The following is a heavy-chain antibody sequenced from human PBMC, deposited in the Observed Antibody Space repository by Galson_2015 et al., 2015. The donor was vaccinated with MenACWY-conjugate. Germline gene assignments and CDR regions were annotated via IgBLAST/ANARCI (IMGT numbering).Heavy chain of an antibody. D-gene: IGHD3-22*01. CDR1: GFTFSSYA. J-gene: IGHJ4*02. Sequence: SLRLSCAASGFTFSSYAMSWVRQAPGKGLEWVSSISDTGGSTYYADPVKGRFTISRDDSKNTLYLQMNSLKTEDTAVYYCTTPTINYYDSSGYRIEIDYWGQGTLVTVSS. CDR3: TTPTINYYDSSGYRIEIDY. CDR2: ISDTGGST. V-gene: IGHV3-23*01.